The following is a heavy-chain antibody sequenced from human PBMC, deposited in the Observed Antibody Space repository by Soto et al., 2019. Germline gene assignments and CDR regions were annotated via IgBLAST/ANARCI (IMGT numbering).Heavy chain of an antibody. CDR3: AHRDDILTGYRAFDY. J-gene: IGHJ4*02. D-gene: IGHD3-9*01. Sequence: QITLKESGPTLVKPTQTLTLTCTFSGFSLSTSGVGVGWIRQPPGKALEWLALIYWDDDKRYSPSLKSRLTITKDTSKNQVILTMTNMDPVDTATYYCAHRDDILTGYRAFDYWCQGTLVTVSS. V-gene: IGHV2-5*02. CDR1: GFSLSTSGVG. CDR2: IYWDDDK.